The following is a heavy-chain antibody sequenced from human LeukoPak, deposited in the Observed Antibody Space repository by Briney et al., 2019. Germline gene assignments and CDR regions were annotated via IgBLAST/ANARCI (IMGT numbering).Heavy chain of an antibody. V-gene: IGHV4-39*01. CDR2: IYYRGST. CDR3: ARRRYYDSTGYLD. J-gene: IGHJ1*01. CDR1: GDSISSSSYY. D-gene: IGHD3-22*01. Sequence: SETLSLTCTISGDSISSSSYYWGWIRQPPGKGLEWIGDIYYRGSTYCNPSLKSRVSISIDTSNNQFSLTLNSVTAADTALYFCARRRYYDSTGYLDWGQGTLVTVSS.